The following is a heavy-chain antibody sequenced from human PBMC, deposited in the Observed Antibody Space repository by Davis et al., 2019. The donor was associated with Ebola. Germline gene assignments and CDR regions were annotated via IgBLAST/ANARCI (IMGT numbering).Heavy chain of an antibody. CDR2: ISGSGGST. CDR1: GFTFSSYA. D-gene: IGHD2-15*01. CDR3: AKWDCSGGSCYSADV. J-gene: IGHJ6*02. V-gene: IGHV3-23*01. Sequence: PGGSLRLSCAASGFTFSSYAMSWVRQAPGRGLEWVSAISGSGGSTYYADSVKGRFTISRDNSKNTLYLQMNSLRAEDTAVYYCAKWDCSGGSCYSADVWGQGTTVTVSS.